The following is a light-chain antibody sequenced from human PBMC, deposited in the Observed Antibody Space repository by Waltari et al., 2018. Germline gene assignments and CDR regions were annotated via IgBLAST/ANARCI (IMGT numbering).Light chain of an antibody. CDR3: QQYNSYLLT. J-gene: IGKJ4*01. CDR1: QGISSD. V-gene: IGKV1-13*02. Sequence: AIQLTQSPSSLSASVGDRVTITCRASQGISSDLAWYQQKPGKAPNLLIYDASSLESGVPSRFSGSGSGTDFTLTISSLQPEDFATYYCQQYNSYLLTFGGGTKVEIK. CDR2: DAS.